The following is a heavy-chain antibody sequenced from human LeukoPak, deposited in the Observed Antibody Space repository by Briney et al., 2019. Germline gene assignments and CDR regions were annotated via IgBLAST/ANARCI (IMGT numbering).Heavy chain of an antibody. Sequence: GGSLRLSCAASGFTFSSYAMSWVRQAPGKGLEWVSAISGSGGSTNYADSVKGRFTISRDNSKNTLYLQMNSLRAEDTAVYYCAKDLGYQSYYYYGMDVWGQGTTVTVSS. D-gene: IGHD5-12*01. V-gene: IGHV3-23*01. CDR3: AKDLGYQSYYYYGMDV. CDR1: GFTFSSYA. J-gene: IGHJ6*02. CDR2: ISGSGGST.